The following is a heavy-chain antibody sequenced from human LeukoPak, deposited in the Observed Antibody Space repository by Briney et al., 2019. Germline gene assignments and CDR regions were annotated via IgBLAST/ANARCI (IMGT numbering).Heavy chain of an antibody. CDR2: INHSGST. CDR1: GGSFSGYY. J-gene: IGHJ6*03. CDR3: AREARTRYYYYMDV. V-gene: IGHV4-34*01. Sequence: SETPSLTCAVYGGSFSGYYWSWIRQPPGKGLEWIGEINHSGSTNYNPSLKSRVTISVDTSKNQFSLKLSSVTAADTAVYYCAREARTRYYYYMDVWGKGTRSPSP. D-gene: IGHD1-14*01.